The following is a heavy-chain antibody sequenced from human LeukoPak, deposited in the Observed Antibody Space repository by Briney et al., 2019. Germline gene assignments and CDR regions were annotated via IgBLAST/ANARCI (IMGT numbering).Heavy chain of an antibody. CDR2: IKEVAGEI. CDR1: GFTFRRYW. J-gene: IGHJ6*03. D-gene: IGHD3-10*01. V-gene: IGHV3-7*01. Sequence: PGGSLRLSCAASGFTFRRYWMSWVRQVPGKGLEWVANIKEVAGEIYYVDSVKGRFTISRDNAKNSLYLQMNSLRAEDTAVYYCARDRVGEPRGVIMINYYYYYYMDVWGKGTTVTISS. CDR3: ARDRVGEPRGVIMINYYYYYYMDV.